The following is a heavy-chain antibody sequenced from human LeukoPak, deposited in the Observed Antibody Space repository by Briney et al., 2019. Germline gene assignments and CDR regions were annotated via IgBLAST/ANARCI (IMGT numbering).Heavy chain of an antibody. Sequence: ASVKVSCKASGYTFTTYGISWVGQAPGQGREWMGWISPYNGNTKYEQKLQGRVTMTTDTSTSTAYMDLRSLRSDDTAVYYCARKLYDSSRYGQTYYFDNWGQGTLVTVSS. CDR1: GYTFTTYG. V-gene: IGHV1-18*01. D-gene: IGHD3-22*01. CDR3: ARKLYDSSRYGQTYYFDN. CDR2: ISPYNGNT. J-gene: IGHJ4*02.